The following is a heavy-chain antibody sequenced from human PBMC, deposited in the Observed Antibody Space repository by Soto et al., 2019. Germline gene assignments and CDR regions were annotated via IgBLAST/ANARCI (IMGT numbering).Heavy chain of an antibody. CDR3: ARGDTAMVIYYYGMDV. CDR1: GGYLSSGDDY. Sequence: SETLSLTWRFAGGYLSSGDDYLRWLRPPPGKGLEWIGYIYYSGSTNYNPSLKSRVTISVDTSKNQFSLKLSSVTAADTAVYYCARGDTAMVIYYYGMDVWGQGTTVTVS. V-gene: IGHV4-61*08. J-gene: IGHJ6*02. D-gene: IGHD5-18*01. CDR2: IYYSGST.